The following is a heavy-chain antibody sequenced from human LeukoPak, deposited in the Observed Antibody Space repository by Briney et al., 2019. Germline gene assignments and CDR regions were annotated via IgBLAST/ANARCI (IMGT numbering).Heavy chain of an antibody. CDR1: GFTFSSYS. CDR2: ISSSSSTI. CDR3: ARDGNYGDYAIDY. J-gene: IGHJ4*02. Sequence: GGSLRLSCAASGFTFSSYSMNWVRQAPGKGLEWVSYISSSSSTIYYADSVKGRFTISRDNAKNSLYLQMNGLRAEDTAVYYCARDGNYGDYAIDYWGQGTLVTVSS. D-gene: IGHD4-17*01. V-gene: IGHV3-48*04.